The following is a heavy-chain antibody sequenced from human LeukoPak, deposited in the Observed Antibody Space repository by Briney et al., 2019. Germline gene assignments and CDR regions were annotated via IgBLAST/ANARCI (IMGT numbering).Heavy chain of an antibody. V-gene: IGHV6-1*01. CDR3: ARTDSGWLDY. CDR1: GDSVSNNNAA. Sequence: SQTLSLTCAISGDSVSNNNAAWNWIRQSPSRGLEWLGRTYYRSKWYKSYAVSVKSRITINPDTSKTQFSLQLNSVTPEDTAVYYCARTDSGWLDYWGQGTLVTVSS. J-gene: IGHJ4*02. D-gene: IGHD6-19*01. CDR2: TYYRSKWYK.